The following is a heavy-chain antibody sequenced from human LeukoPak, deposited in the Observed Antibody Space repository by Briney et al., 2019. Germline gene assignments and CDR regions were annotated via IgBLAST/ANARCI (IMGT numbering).Heavy chain of an antibody. D-gene: IGHD2-2*01. Sequence: PSETLSLTCTVSGVSISSSNSYWGWIRQPPGKGLEWIGSIYHGGSTYYSPSLKSRVTISVDTSKNQFSLKLSSVTAADTAVYFCARDGAGYCSSTSCRAGVDYWGQGTLVTVSS. V-gene: IGHV4-39*07. J-gene: IGHJ4*02. CDR2: IYHGGST. CDR3: ARDGAGYCSSTSCRAGVDY. CDR1: GVSISSSNSY.